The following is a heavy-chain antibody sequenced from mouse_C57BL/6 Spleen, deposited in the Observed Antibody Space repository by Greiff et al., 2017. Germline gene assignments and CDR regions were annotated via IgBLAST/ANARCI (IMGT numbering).Heavy chain of an antibody. CDR1: GFTFSDYG. CDR2: IRNLAYSI. Sequence: DVKLVESGGGLVQPGGSLKLSCAASGFTFSDYGMAWVRQAPRKGPEWVAFIRNLAYSIYYADTVTGRFTISRENAKNTLYLEMSSLRSEDTAMYYCARHALDGYDEGFAYWGQGTLVTVSA. D-gene: IGHD2-2*01. J-gene: IGHJ3*01. CDR3: ARHALDGYDEGFAY. V-gene: IGHV5-15*01.